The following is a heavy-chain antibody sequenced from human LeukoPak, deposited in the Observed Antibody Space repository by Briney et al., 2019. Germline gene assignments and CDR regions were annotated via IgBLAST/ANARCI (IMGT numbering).Heavy chain of an antibody. Sequence: SETLSLTCTVSGGSISSYYWSGIRQPPGKGLEWIGYIYYSGSTNYNPSLKSRVTISVDTSKNQFSLKLSSVTAADTAVYYCARHTSELPQSPFDYWGQGTLVTVSS. J-gene: IGHJ4*02. D-gene: IGHD1-26*01. CDR1: GGSISSYY. CDR3: ARHTSELPQSPFDY. V-gene: IGHV4-59*08. CDR2: IYYSGST.